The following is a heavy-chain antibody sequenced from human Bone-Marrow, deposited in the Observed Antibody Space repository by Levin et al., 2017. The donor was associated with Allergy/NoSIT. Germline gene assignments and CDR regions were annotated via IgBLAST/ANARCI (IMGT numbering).Heavy chain of an antibody. D-gene: IGHD3-22*01. CDR1: GFTFRHYT. V-gene: IGHV3-48*02. CDR3: ARDPARGYYDSSGYSGDH. Sequence: GEPLKISCVASGFTFRHYTMNWVRQAPGKGLEWVSCITSSGDSTYYADSVKGRFTISRDNAKNSLYLQLNRLRDEDTAMYYCARDPARGYYDSSGYSGDHWGQGTLVTVSS. CDR2: ITSSGDST. J-gene: IGHJ4*02.